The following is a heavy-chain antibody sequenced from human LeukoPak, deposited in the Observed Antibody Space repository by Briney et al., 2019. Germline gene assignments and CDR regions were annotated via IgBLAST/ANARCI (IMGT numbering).Heavy chain of an antibody. Sequence: GGSLRLSCAASGFTFSSYSMNWVRQAPGKGLEWVSYISSGSSTIYYADSVTGRFTISRDNAKNSLYLQMNSLRDEDTAVYYCARESYQPSDYWGQGTLVTVSS. V-gene: IGHV3-48*02. CDR2: ISSGSSTI. D-gene: IGHD2-2*01. J-gene: IGHJ4*02. CDR1: GFTFSSYS. CDR3: ARESYQPSDY.